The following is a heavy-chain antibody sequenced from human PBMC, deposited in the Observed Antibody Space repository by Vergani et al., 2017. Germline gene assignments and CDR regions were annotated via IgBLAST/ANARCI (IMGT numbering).Heavy chain of an antibody. CDR3: AGWGSTYQLLLDSFDI. CDR2: IYYSGST. D-gene: IGHD2-2*01. Sequence: QLQLQQSGPGLVKPSETLSLTCTVSGGSISSYYWSWIRQPPGKGLEWIGYIYYSGSTNYNPSLKSRVTISVDTSKNQFSLKLISVTAADTAVYYCAGWGSTYQLLLDSFDIWGQGTMVTVSS. CDR1: GGSISSYY. J-gene: IGHJ3*02. V-gene: IGHV4-59*01.